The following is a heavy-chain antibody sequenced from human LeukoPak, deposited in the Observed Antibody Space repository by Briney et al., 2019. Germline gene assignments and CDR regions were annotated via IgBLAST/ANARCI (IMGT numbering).Heavy chain of an antibody. V-gene: IGHV3-23*01. CDR1: GFGSSNYA. CDR2: ISESGGST. J-gene: IGHJ3*02. D-gene: IGHD1-7*01. CDR3: AKDRRGNWNYVGAFDI. Sequence: GGSLRLSCATSGFGSSNYAMSWVRQAPGEGLEWVSAISESGGSTYYADSVKGRFTISRDNSKNTLYLQMNGLRAEDTAVYYCAKDRRGNWNYVGAFDIWGQGTRVTVSS.